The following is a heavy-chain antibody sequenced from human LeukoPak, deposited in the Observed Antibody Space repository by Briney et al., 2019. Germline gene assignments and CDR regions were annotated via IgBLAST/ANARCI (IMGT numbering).Heavy chain of an antibody. J-gene: IGHJ4*02. Sequence: GESLKISCKGSGYSFNSYYIGWVRQMPGKGLEWMGSIYPGDPETRYSPSFEGQVTISLDRSITTAYLQWSSRKASDTAMYYCARGVDFWSGSPYFDFWGQGSLVTVS. CDR2: IYPGDPET. CDR1: GYSFNSYY. V-gene: IGHV5-51*01. D-gene: IGHD3-3*01. CDR3: ARGVDFWSGSPYFDF.